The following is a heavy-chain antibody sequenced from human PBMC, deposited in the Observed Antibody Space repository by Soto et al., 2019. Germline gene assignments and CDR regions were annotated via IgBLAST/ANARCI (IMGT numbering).Heavy chain of an antibody. CDR1: GGSFSGYY. Sequence: SETLSLTCAVYGGSFSGYYWSWIRQPPGKGLEWIGEINHSGSTNYNPSLKSRVTISVDTSKNQFSLKLSSVTTADTAVYYCARSLRFLEWLLYYGMDVWGQGTTVTVSS. CDR2: INHSGST. D-gene: IGHD3-3*01. V-gene: IGHV4-34*01. CDR3: ARSLRFLEWLLYYGMDV. J-gene: IGHJ6*02.